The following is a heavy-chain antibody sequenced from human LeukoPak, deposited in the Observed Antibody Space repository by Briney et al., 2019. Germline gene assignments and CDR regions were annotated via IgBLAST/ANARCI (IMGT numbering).Heavy chain of an antibody. J-gene: IGHJ4*02. CDR3: AKICSGGSCYWNY. D-gene: IGHD2-15*01. CDR2: ISASGRTT. Sequence: GGSLRLSCAAAGFTFGSYAMSWVRQAPGKGLEWVSHISASGRTTDYADSVKGRFTISRDNSKNTVYLQMNSLRAEETAVYYCAKICSGGSCYWNYWGQGTLVTVSS. CDR1: GFTFGSYA. V-gene: IGHV3-23*01.